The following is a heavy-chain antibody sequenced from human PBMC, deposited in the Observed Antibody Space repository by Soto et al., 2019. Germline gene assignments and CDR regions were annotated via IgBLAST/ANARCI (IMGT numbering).Heavy chain of an antibody. J-gene: IGHJ4*02. CDR1: GGSISSSSSY. V-gene: IGHV4-39*01. CDR2: IYYSGST. CDR3: ARRGLVGATTFDY. Sequence: QLQLQEPGPGLVKPSETLSLTCTVSGGSISSSSSYWGWIRQPPGKGLEWIAGIYYSGSTYYNPSLKSRVTISVDTSKNQFSLKLSSVTAADTAVYYCARRGLVGATTFDYWGQGTLVTVSS. D-gene: IGHD1-26*01.